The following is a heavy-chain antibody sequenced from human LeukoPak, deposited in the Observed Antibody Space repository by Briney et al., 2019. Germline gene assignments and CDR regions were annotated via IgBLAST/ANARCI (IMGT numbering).Heavy chain of an antibody. CDR1: GGSISSSSYY. V-gene: IGHV4-39*01. D-gene: IGHD6-19*01. CDR3: ARTPLAVAGTDY. J-gene: IGHJ4*02. CDR2: IYYSGGT. Sequence: SETLSLTCTVSGGSISSSSYYWGWIRQPPGKGLEWIGSIYYSGGTYYNPSLKSRVTISVDTSKNQFSLKLSSVTAADTAVYYCARTPLAVAGTDYWGQGTLVTVSS.